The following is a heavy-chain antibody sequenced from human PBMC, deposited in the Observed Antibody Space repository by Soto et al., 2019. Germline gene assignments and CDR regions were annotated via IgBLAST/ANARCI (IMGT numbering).Heavy chain of an antibody. CDR1: GFTFSDYY. J-gene: IGHJ6*03. CDR2: ISSSGSTI. D-gene: IGHD3-9*01. Sequence: GGSLRLSCAASGFTFSDYYMSWIRQAPGKGLEWVSYISSSGSTIYYADSVKGRFTISRDNAKTSLYLQMNSLRAEDTAVYYCARDVQQAKSYYDISTAPPTRIYYMDVSGKGTTLTVSS. CDR3: ARDVQQAKSYYDISTAPPTRIYYMDV. V-gene: IGHV3-11*01.